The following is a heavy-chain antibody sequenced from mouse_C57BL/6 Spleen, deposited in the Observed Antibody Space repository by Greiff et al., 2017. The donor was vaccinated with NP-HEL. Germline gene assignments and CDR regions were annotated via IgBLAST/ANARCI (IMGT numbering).Heavy chain of an antibody. CDR3: ARDLLSYAMDY. CDR1: GYTFTDYY. Sequence: VQLQQSGPVLVKPGASVKMSCKASGYTFTDYYMNWVKQSHGKSLEWIGVINPYNGGTSYNQKFKGKATLTVDKSSSTAYMELNSLTSEDSAVYYCARDLLSYAMDYWGQGTSVTVSS. V-gene: IGHV1-19*01. J-gene: IGHJ4*01. CDR2: INPYNGGT. D-gene: IGHD2-1*01.